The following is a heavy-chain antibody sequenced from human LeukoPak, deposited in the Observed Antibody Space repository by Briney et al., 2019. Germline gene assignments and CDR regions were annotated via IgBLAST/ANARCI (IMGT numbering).Heavy chain of an antibody. CDR1: GYTFTSYG. V-gene: IGHV1-69*13. CDR2: IIPIFGTA. J-gene: IGHJ3*02. CDR3: AGGGPFDAFDI. Sequence: GASVKVSCKASGYTFTSYGISWVRQAPGQGLEWMGGIIPIFGTANYAQKFQGRVTITADESTSTAYMELSSLRSEDTAVYYCAGGGPFDAFDIWGQGTMVTVSS.